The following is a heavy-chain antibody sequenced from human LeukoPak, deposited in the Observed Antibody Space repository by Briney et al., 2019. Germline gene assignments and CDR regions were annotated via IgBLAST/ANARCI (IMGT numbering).Heavy chain of an antibody. Sequence: SETLSLTCTVSGGSINTNSYSWGWLRQPPGKGPEWIGTFYSTGNTYYTGKPYYTPSLNSRVTISVDKSNNQFSLKLSSVTAADTAVYYCARVSGNWRWFDPWGQGTLVTVSS. J-gene: IGHJ5*02. V-gene: IGHV4-39*07. CDR3: ARVSGNWRWFDP. D-gene: IGHD3-3*01. CDR2: FYSTGNT. CDR1: GGSINTNSYS.